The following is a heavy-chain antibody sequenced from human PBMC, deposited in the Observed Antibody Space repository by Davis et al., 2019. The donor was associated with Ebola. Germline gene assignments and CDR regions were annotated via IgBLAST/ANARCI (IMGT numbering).Heavy chain of an antibody. CDR2: INHSGST. CDR1: GGSISSYY. D-gene: IGHD1-1*01. Sequence: PSETLSLTCTVSGGSISSYYWSWIRQPAGKGLEWIGEINHSGSTNYNPSLKSRVTISVDTSKNQFSLKLSSVTAADTAVYYCARKDRPRPYYYYYMDVWGKGTTVTVSS. J-gene: IGHJ6*03. V-gene: IGHV4-34*01. CDR3: ARKDRPRPYYYYYMDV.